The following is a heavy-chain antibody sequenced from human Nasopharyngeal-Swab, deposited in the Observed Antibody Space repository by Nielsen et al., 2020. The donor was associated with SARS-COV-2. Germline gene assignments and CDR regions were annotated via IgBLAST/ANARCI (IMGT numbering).Heavy chain of an antibody. D-gene: IGHD3-3*01. V-gene: IGHV3-7*01. J-gene: IGHJ4*02. CDR3: ARGQRDQYYDFWSGYWPLYYFDI. CDR1: GFTFSSYW. Sequence: GESLKISCAASGFTFSSYWMSWVRQAPEKGLEWVANIKQDGSEKYYVDSVKGRFTVSRDNAKNSLYLQMNSLRAEDTAVYYCARGQRDQYYDFWSGYWPLYYFDIWGQGTLVTVPS. CDR2: IKQDGSEK.